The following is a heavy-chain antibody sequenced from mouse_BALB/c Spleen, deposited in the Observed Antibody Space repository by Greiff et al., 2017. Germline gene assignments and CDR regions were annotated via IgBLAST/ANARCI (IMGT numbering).Heavy chain of an antibody. V-gene: IGHV5-12-1*01. J-gene: IGHJ4*01. CDR2: ISSGGGST. CDR1: GFAFSSYD. D-gene: IGHD1-1*02. Sequence: EVKLVESGGDLVKPGGSLKLSCAASGFAFSSYDMSWVRQTPEKRLEWVAYISSGGGSTYYPDTVKGRFTISRDNAKNTLYLQMSSLKSEDTAMYYCARHGNYAMDYWGQGTSVTVSS. CDR3: ARHGNYAMDY.